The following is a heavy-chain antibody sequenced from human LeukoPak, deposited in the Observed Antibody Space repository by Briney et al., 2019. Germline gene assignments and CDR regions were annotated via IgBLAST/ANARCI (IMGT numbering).Heavy chain of an antibody. CDR2: ISSSSDYI. V-gene: IGHV3-21*04. Sequence: GGSLRLSCAASGFTFSNYHMDWVRQAPGKGLEWVSFISSSSDYISYADSVKGRFTISRDNAENSLFLQMNSLRAEDTALYYCARVRGDYRFDFWGQGTLVTVSS. CDR1: GFTFSNYH. D-gene: IGHD3-16*01. J-gene: IGHJ4*02. CDR3: ARVRGDYRFDF.